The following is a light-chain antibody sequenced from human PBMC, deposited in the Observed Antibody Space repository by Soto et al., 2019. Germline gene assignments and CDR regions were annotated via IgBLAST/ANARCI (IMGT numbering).Light chain of an antibody. Sequence: SYELTQQPSVSLAQGETAKITCGGNDIGGKSVHWYQWKPGQAPTLLIYNDGDRPSGIPERFSGSNSGNMATLTVSRVEAGDEADYYCQVWGSNADPYVVFGGGTKLTVL. J-gene: IGLJ2*01. CDR1: DIGGKS. V-gene: IGLV3-21*04. CDR3: QVWGSNADPYVV. CDR2: NDG.